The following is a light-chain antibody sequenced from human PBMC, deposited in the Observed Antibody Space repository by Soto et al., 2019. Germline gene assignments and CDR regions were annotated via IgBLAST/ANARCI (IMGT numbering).Light chain of an antibody. CDR3: QQYGSSPIT. V-gene: IGKV3-20*01. CDR1: QSVSSSY. J-gene: IGKJ5*01. CDR2: DES. Sequence: EIVWTQSPGTLSFSPGERASLSCRASQSVSSSYLAWYQQITGQAPRLLINDESSRATGIPDRISGSGSGTDLNLTISRLEPEDFAVYYCQQYGSSPITCGQGTRLEIK.